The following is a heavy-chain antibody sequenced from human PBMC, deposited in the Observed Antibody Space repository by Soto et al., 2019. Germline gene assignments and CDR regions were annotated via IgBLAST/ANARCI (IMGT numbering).Heavy chain of an antibody. Sequence: ASVKVSCKASGYTFTSYGISWVRQAPGQGLEWMGWISAYNGNINYAQKLQGRVTMTTDTSTSTAYMELRSLRPDDTAVYYCARGREKIYDFWSGYYKAVWFEPWGQRTMVTISS. V-gene: IGHV1-18*04. D-gene: IGHD3-3*01. J-gene: IGHJ5*02. CDR2: ISAYNGNI. CDR3: ARGREKIYDFWSGYYKAVWFEP. CDR1: GYTFTSYG.